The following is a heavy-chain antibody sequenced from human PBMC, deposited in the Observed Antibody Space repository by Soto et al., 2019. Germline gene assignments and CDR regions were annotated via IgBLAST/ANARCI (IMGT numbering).Heavy chain of an antibody. CDR2: ISGSGGST. J-gene: IGHJ4*02. CDR3: AKEPPPARYNWNYEGEHDY. CDR1: GFTFSSYA. Sequence: EVQLLESGGGLVQPGGSLRLSCAASGFTFSSYAMSWVRQAPGKGLEWVSAISGSGGSTYYADSVKGRFTISRDNSKNTLYLQMNSLRTEDTAVFYCAKEPPPARYNWNYEGEHDYWGQGTLVTVSS. V-gene: IGHV3-23*01. D-gene: IGHD1-7*01.